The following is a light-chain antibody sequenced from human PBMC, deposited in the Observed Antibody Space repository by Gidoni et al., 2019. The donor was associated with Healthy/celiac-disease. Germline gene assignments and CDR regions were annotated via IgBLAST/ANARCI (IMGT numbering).Light chain of an antibody. Sequence: RVTITCQASQDISNYLNWYQQKPGKAPKLLIYDASNLETGVPSRFSGSGSGTDFTFTISSLQPEDIATYCCQQYDNLFGPGTKVDIK. CDR3: QQYDNL. CDR1: QDISNY. V-gene: IGKV1-33*01. J-gene: IGKJ3*01. CDR2: DAS.